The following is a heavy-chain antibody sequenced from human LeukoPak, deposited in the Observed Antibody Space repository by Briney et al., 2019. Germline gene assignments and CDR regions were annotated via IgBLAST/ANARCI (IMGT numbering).Heavy chain of an antibody. D-gene: IGHD4-17*01. J-gene: IGHJ4*02. V-gene: IGHV3-23*01. CDR3: ARGAYGDCDY. CDR2: ISARGDST. Sequence: GGSLRLSCAASGVTFSSYAVSWVRHAPGKGLEWVSAISARGDSTYYADSVEGRFTISRDNSKNTLYLQMNSLRGEDTALYYCARGAYGDCDYWGEGTMVTVSS. CDR1: GVTFSSYA.